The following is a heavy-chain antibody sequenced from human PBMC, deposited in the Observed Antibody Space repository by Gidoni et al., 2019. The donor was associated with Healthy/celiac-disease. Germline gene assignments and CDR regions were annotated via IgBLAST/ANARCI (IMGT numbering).Heavy chain of an antibody. CDR2: IIPTLGIA. CDR1: GGTFSSYA. Sequence: QVQLVQSGAEVKKPGSSVKVSCKASGGTFSSYAISWGRQAPGQGLEWMGRIIPTLGIANYAQKFQGRVTITADKSTSTAYMELSSLRSEDTAVYYCARDLGGGSYWVLDYWGQGTLVTVSS. J-gene: IGHJ4*02. D-gene: IGHD1-26*01. CDR3: ARDLGGGSYWVLDY. V-gene: IGHV1-69*04.